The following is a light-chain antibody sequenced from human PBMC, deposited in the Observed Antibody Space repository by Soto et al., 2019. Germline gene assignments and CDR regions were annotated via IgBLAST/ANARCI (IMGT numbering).Light chain of an antibody. Sequence: DFVLTQSPLSLPVTIGQPASISCRSSQSLGYSDGDTFLSWFQQMPGQSPRRLIYKVSNRDTGVPVRFSGSGSGTDFTLKISRVEAEDVGVYFCMQAIYWPFTFGPGTKVDIK. CDR1: QSLGYSDGDTF. CDR3: MQAIYWPFT. V-gene: IGKV2-30*01. J-gene: IGKJ3*01. CDR2: KVS.